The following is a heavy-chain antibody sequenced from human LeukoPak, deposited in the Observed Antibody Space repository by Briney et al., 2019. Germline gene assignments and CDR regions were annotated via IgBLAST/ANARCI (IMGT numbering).Heavy chain of an antibody. CDR2: ISSGGGTI. V-gene: IGHV3-11*01. Sequence: PGGSLTLSCVGSGCIFSDYYRSWIRRAPGKGLEGISFISSGGGTIYYGDSVKGRFTISRDNAKNSMYLQMYSLRDEDTAVYYCAKDLNPLYDFWSGYKWGQGTLVTVSS. CDR1: GCIFSDYY. D-gene: IGHD3-3*01. CDR3: AKDLNPLYDFWSGYK. J-gene: IGHJ4*02.